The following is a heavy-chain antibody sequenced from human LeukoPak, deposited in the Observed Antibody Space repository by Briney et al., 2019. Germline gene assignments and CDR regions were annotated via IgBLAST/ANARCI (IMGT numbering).Heavy chain of an antibody. V-gene: IGHV4-39*07. CDR2: IFYSGST. CDR3: AREAMVLERNIDAFDI. Sequence: SETLSLTCTVSGGSISTSNYYWGWIRQPPGKGLEWIGNIFYSGSTYYSPSLKSRVTISVDTSKNQFSLKLSSVTAADTAVYYCAREAMVLERNIDAFDIWGQGTMVTVSS. CDR1: GGSISTSNYY. J-gene: IGHJ3*02. D-gene: IGHD3-10*01.